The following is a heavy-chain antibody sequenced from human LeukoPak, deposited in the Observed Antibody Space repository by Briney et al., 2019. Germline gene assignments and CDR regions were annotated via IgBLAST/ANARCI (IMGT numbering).Heavy chain of an antibody. CDR1: GGSISDYY. CDR3: ARDRELYNSLYNWFDP. J-gene: IGHJ5*02. CDR2: IYYSGST. D-gene: IGHD1-20*01. Sequence: SETLSLTCTVSGGSISDYYWGWIRQPPGKGLEWIGSIYYSGSTYYNPSLKSRVTISVDTSKNQFSLKLSSVTAADTAVYYCARDRELYNSLYNWFDPWGQGTLVTVSS. V-gene: IGHV4-39*07.